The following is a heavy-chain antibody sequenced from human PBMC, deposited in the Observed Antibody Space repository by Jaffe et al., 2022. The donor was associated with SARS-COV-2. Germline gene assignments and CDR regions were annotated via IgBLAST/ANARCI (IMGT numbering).Heavy chain of an antibody. D-gene: IGHD6-13*01. CDR3: ARNGGLYTPSSWPPDY. Sequence: QVQLVQSGAEVKKPGASVKVSCKASGYTFTGYYMHWVRQAPGQGLEWMGRINPNSGGTNYAQKFQGRVTMTRDTSISTAYMELSRLRSDDTAVYYCARNGGLYTPSSWPPDYWGQGTLVTVSS. CDR1: GYTFTGYY. V-gene: IGHV1-2*06. J-gene: IGHJ4*02. CDR2: INPNSGGT.